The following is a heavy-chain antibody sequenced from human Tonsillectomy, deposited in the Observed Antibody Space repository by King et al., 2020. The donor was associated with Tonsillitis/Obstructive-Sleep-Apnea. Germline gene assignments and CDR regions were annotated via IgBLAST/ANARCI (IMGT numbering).Heavy chain of an antibody. V-gene: IGHV2-70*11. CDR1: GFSLSNSAMC. J-gene: IGHJ4*02. Sequence: TLKESGPALVKPTQTLTLTCTFSGFSLSNSAMCVSWIRQPPGKALEWLARIDWDDDKYYSTSLKTRLTISKDTSKNQVVLTMTIMDPVDTATYYCARIRSTSCLGDYWGQGTLVTVSS. CDR2: IDWDDDK. CDR3: ARIRSTSCLGDY. D-gene: IGHD2-2*01.